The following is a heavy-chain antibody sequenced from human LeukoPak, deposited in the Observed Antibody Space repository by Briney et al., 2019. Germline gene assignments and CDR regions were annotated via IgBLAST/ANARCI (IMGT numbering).Heavy chain of an antibody. D-gene: IGHD3-22*01. CDR3: ARVPYYYDSSGYYDY. V-gene: IGHV4-59*01. J-gene: IGHJ4*02. CDR2: IDHSGSA. CDR1: GGSISSYY. Sequence: SETLSLTCTVSGGSISSYYWSWLRQPPGKGLEWIGYIDHSGSASYNPSLKSRVTISVDTSENQFSLWLNSVTAADTAVYYCARVPYYYDSSGYYDYWGQGTLVTVSS.